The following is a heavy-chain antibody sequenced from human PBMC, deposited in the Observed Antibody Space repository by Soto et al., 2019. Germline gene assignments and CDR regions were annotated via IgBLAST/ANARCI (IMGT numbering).Heavy chain of an antibody. CDR2: ISSSSSYI. J-gene: IGHJ3*02. CDR3: ARDQEDDILTGYYRGAFDI. Sequence: GGSLRLSCAASGFTFSSYSMNWVRQAPGKGLEWVSSISSSSSYIYYADSVKGRFTISRDNAKNSLYLQMNSLRAEDTAVYYCARDQEDDILTGYYRGAFDIWGQGTMVTVS. CDR1: GFTFSSYS. V-gene: IGHV3-21*01. D-gene: IGHD3-9*01.